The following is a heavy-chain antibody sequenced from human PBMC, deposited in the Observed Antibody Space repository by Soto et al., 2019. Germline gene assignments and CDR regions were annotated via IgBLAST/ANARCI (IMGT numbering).Heavy chain of an antibody. J-gene: IGHJ5*02. CDR2: IVPMFGTA. V-gene: IGHV1-69*12. CDR1: GTTFGNTA. CDR3: ARDGDPGYAFWSGPLGGGRFAP. D-gene: IGHD3-3*01. Sequence: QVQLVQSGAEVKKPGSSVNVSCKTSGTTFGNTAVTWVRQAPGQGLEWMGGIVPMFGTANYAQKFQGRVTITADESTNTAYMELSRLRSDDTAVYYCARDGDPGYAFWSGPLGGGRFAPWGQGTLVTVSS.